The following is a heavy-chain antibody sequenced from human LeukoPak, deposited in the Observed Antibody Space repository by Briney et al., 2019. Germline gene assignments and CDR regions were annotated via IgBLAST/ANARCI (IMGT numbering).Heavy chain of an antibody. Sequence: ASVKVSCKTSGYTFTDYGFSWVRQAPGQGLEWMGWISPYNGNTRYTQKFQGRVTVTTDTSAGTAYMELRSLRSDDTAVYYCARDPRHMVTTKYNAFDIWGQGTMVTVSS. D-gene: IGHD4-17*01. CDR3: ARDPRHMVTTKYNAFDI. V-gene: IGHV1-18*01. CDR2: ISPYNGNT. J-gene: IGHJ3*02. CDR1: GYTFTDYG.